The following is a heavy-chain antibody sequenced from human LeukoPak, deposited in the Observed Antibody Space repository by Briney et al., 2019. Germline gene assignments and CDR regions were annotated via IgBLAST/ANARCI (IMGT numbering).Heavy chain of an antibody. D-gene: IGHD2-15*01. Sequence: SETLSLTCAVYGGSFSGYYWSWIRQPPGKGLEWIGEINHSGSTYYNPSLKSRVTISVDTSKNQFSLKLSSVTAADTAVYYCARLKVVAAAFDYWGQGTLVTVSS. V-gene: IGHV4-34*01. CDR1: GGSFSGYY. CDR2: INHSGST. J-gene: IGHJ4*02. CDR3: ARLKVVAAAFDY.